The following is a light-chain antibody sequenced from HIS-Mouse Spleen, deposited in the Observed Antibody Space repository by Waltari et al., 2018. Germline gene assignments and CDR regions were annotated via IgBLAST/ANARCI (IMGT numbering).Light chain of an antibody. Sequence: QSALTQPASVSGSPGQSITISCTGTSSDVGRYHYVPCYHQHPGKAPKLMIYEVSNRPSGVSNRFSGSKSGNTASLTISGLQAEDEADYYCSSYTSSSPYVVFGGGTKLTVL. CDR1: SSDVGRYHY. V-gene: IGLV2-14*01. J-gene: IGLJ2*01. CDR3: SSYTSSSPYVV. CDR2: EVS.